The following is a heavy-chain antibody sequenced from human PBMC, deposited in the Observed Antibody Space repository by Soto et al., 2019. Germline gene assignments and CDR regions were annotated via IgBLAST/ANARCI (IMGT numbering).Heavy chain of an antibody. J-gene: IGHJ3*02. V-gene: IGHV4-30-4*01. CDR3: ARDYYYDSIPDAFDI. CDR2: IYYSGST. D-gene: IGHD3-22*01. Sequence: SETLSLTCTVSCGSISSGDYYWSWIRQPPGKGLEWIGHIYYSGSTYYNPSLKSRVTISVDTSKNQFSLKLSSVTAADTAVYYCARDYYYDSIPDAFDIWGQGTMVTVSS. CDR1: CGSISSGDYY.